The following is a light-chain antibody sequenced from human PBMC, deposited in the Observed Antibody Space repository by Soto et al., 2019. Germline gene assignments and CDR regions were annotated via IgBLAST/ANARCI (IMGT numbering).Light chain of an antibody. CDR1: KLGDKY. CDR2: QDS. J-gene: IGLJ2*01. V-gene: IGLV3-1*01. CDR3: QAWDSSTVV. Sequence: YELTQPPSVSVSPGQTASITCSGDKLGDKYACWYQQKPGQSPVLVIYQDSKRPSGIPERFSGSNSGNTATLTISGTQAMDEADYYCQAWDSSTVVFGGGTQLTVL.